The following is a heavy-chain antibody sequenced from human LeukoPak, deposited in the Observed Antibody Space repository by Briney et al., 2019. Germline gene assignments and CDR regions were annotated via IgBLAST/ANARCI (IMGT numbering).Heavy chain of an antibody. D-gene: IGHD1-26*01. Sequence: GTSLRLSCAASGFTFSSYGMHWVRQAPGKGLEWVAVIWYDGSNKYYADSVKGRFTISRDNSKNTLYLQMNSLRAEDTAVYYCAREGGSYYDFDYWGQGTLVTVSS. CDR3: AREGGSYYDFDY. CDR1: GFTFSSYG. V-gene: IGHV3-33*01. J-gene: IGHJ4*02. CDR2: IWYDGSNK.